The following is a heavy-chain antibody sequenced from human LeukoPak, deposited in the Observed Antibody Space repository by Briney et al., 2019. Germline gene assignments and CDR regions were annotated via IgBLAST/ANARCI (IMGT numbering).Heavy chain of an antibody. CDR2: IYYSGST. CDR3: ARGMVRGVIPLN. CDR1: GGSISSGDYY. Sequence: SETLSLTCTVSGGSISSGDYYWSWIRQPPGKGLEWIGYIYYSGSTYYNPSLESRVTISVDTSKNQFSLKLSSVTAADTAVYYCARGMVRGVIPLNWGQGTLVTVSS. D-gene: IGHD3-10*01. J-gene: IGHJ4*02. V-gene: IGHV4-30-4*01.